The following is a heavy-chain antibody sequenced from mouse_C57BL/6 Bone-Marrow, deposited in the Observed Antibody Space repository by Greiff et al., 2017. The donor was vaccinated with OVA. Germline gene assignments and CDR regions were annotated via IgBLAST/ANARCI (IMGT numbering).Heavy chain of an antibody. V-gene: IGHV1-85*01. CDR1: GYTFTSYD. CDR2: IYPRDGST. J-gene: IGHJ2*01. CDR3: ARYYGNYFDY. Sequence: VMLVESGPELVKPGASVKLSCKASGYTFTSYDINWVKQRPGQGLEWIGWIYPRDGSTKYNEKFKGKATLTVDTSSSTAYMELHSLTSEDSAVYFCARYYGNYFDYWGQGTTLTVSS. D-gene: IGHD2-1*01.